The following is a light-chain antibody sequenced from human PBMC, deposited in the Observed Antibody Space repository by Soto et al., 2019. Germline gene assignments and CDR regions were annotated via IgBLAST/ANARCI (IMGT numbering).Light chain of an antibody. CDR1: QSISSY. J-gene: IGKJ5*01. CDR3: HQSYSFPPT. V-gene: IGKV1-39*01. Sequence: DIQMTQSPSSLSASVGDRVTITCRASQSISSYLNWYQQKPGKAPNLLIYAASSLQSGVPSRFSGSGSGTDFTLTISSLQPEDFATYYCHQSYSFPPTFGQGTRLEIK. CDR2: AAS.